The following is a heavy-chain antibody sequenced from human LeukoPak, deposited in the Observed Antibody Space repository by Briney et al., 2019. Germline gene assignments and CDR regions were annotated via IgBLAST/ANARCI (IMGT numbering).Heavy chain of an antibody. J-gene: IGHJ4*02. CDR2: IKQDGSEK. CDR3: AKRDSSGSHGFDY. CDR1: GFTFSSYW. Sequence: GGSLRLSCAASGFTFSSYWMSWVRQAPGKGLEWAANIKQDGSEKYYVDSVKGRFTISRDNAKNSLYLQMNSLRAEDTAVYYCAKRDSSGSHGFDYWGQGTLVTVSS. V-gene: IGHV3-7*02. D-gene: IGHD6-19*01.